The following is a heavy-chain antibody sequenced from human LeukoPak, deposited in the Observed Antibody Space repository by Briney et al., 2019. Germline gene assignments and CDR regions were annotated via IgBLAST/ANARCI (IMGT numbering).Heavy chain of an antibody. Sequence: GGSLRLSCAASGLTFSSYGMHWVRQAPGKGLEWGVVISYDGSNKYYADSVKGRFTISRDNSKNTLYLQMNSLRAEDTAVYYCAKAMVRGVNYYYMDVWGNGTTVTVSS. J-gene: IGHJ6*03. CDR2: ISYDGSNK. V-gene: IGHV3-30*18. D-gene: IGHD3-10*01. CDR1: GLTFSSYG. CDR3: AKAMVRGVNYYYMDV.